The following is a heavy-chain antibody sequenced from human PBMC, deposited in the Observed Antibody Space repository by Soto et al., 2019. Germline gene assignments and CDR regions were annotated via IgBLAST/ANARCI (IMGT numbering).Heavy chain of an antibody. CDR3: ARDRRYCSGGSCPYYFAY. V-gene: IGHV1-69*01. D-gene: IGHD2-15*01. CDR1: GGTFSSYA. Sequence: QVQLVQSGAEVKKPGSSVKVSCKASGGTFSSYAISWVRQAPGQGLEWMGGIIPIFGTANYAQKFQVRVTITADESTSTAYMELSSLRSEDTAVYYCARDRRYCSGGSCPYYFAYWGQGTLVTVSS. J-gene: IGHJ4*02. CDR2: IIPIFGTA.